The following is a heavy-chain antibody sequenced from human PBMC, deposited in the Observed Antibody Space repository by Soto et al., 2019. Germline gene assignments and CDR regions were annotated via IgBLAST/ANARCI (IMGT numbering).Heavy chain of an antibody. CDR1: GFTFSGYA. Sequence: EVQLLESGGGLVQPGGSLRLSCTASGFTFSGYAMTWVRQAPGKGLEWVSSIRGSGSNTYYAESVEGRFTISRDNSRNTLYLQMDSLRAEDTAVYYCAKDGPPCGSGGYCFYYFDYWGHGTLVTVSS. V-gene: IGHV3-23*01. J-gene: IGHJ4*01. CDR3: AKDGPPCGSGGYCFYYFDY. CDR2: IRGSGSNT. D-gene: IGHD2-15*01.